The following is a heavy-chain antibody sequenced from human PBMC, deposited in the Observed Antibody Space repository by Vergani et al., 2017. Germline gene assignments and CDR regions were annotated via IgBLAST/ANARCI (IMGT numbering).Heavy chain of an antibody. V-gene: IGHV5-51*01. CDR2: IYPGDSEV. CDR3: ASGGHGSENGGALQL. D-gene: IGHD3-10*01. J-gene: IGHJ3*01. CDR1: GYIFSNFW. Sequence: EKQLVQSGSETKKPGESLTISCQAFGYIFSNFWIGWVRQRPGRGLEWMGIIYPGDSEVKSNPTFRGQVIFSVDTSVNTAYLQWRSLQASDTATYFFASGGHGSENGGALQLWGQGTNITVSS.